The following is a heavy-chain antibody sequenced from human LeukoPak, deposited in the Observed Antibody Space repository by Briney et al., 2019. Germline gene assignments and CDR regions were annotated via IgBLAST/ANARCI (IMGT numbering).Heavy chain of an antibody. D-gene: IGHD3-10*01. V-gene: IGHV3-7*01. Sequence: QSGGSLRLSCAASGFTFTTYWMSWVRQAPGKGLEWVANIKQDGTEKYYVDSVKGRFTISRDNAKNSLYLQMNSLGVEDTAVYYYAKVAKYYYGSETYYFFEHWGQGTPVTASS. J-gene: IGHJ4*02. CDR2: IKQDGTEK. CDR3: AKVAKYYYGSETYYFFEH. CDR1: GFTFTTYW.